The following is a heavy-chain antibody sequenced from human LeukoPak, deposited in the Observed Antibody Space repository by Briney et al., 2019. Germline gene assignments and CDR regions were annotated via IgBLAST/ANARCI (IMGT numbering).Heavy chain of an antibody. CDR3: ARGYDWKYLHF. CDR2: IRSRSYDETT. V-gene: IGHV3-49*04. Sequence: PGRSLRLSCATSGFTFDNYAMTWVRQAPGKGLEWVDFIRSRSYDETTDYAASVKDRFIISRDDSKRIAYLQMNSLTTEDTGMYYCARGYDWKYLHFWGQGVLVTVSS. D-gene: IGHD1-7*01. J-gene: IGHJ4*02. CDR1: GFTFDNYA.